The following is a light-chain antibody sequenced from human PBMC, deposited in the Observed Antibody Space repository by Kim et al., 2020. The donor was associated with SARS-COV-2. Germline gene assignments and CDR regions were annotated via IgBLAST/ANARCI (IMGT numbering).Light chain of an antibody. J-gene: IGLJ1*01. CDR3: QAWDSNTYYV. CDR2: KNT. Sequence: VSPVQTARITLSGDNLDHKYVIWSQPRPGQSPLLVIYKNTKRPAAIPERFSGSKSGKTATLTITGTQATDEAEYFCQAWDSNTYYVFGAGTEVTVL. V-gene: IGLV3-1*01. CDR1: NLDHKY.